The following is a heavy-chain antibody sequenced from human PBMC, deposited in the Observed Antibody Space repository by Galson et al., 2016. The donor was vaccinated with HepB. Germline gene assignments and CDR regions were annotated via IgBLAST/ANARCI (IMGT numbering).Heavy chain of an antibody. CDR3: GKDTSTVEAADEY. CDR2: IDESGGGT. Sequence: SLRLSCAASGFMFSRLHLSWVRQAPGKGLEWVSSIDESGGGTWYADSVRGRFTISRDNSKNILYLQMDNLRVEDTAIYYCGKDTSTVEAADEYWGQGTLATVST. D-gene: IGHD2-15*01. J-gene: IGHJ4*02. V-gene: IGHV3-23*01. CDR1: GFMFSRLH.